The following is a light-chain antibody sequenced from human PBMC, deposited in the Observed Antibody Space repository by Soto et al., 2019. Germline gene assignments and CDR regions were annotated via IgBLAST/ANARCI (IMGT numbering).Light chain of an antibody. J-gene: IGKJ5*01. CDR1: QSVSSK. Sequence: EIVMTHSPATLSVSPWEVATLSFSASQSVSSKLAWYQQKPGQAPRLLIYAASTRATGVPARFSGGGSGTEFILTISSLQSEDFAVYYCQQNTDWPPITFGQGTRLEIK. CDR2: AAS. V-gene: IGKV3-15*01. CDR3: QQNTDWPPIT.